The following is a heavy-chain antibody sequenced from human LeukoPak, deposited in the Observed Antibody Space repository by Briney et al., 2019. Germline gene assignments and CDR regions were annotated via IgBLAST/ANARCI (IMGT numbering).Heavy chain of an antibody. V-gene: IGHV1-69*04. CDR2: IIPILGIA. D-gene: IGHD4-23*01. CDR1: GGTFSSYA. CDR3: ARGSMTTVVTENWFDP. Sequence: SVKVSCKASGGTFSSYAISWVRQAPGQGLEWMGRIIPILGIANYAQKFQGRVTITADKSTSTAYMELSSLRSEDTAVYYWARGSMTTVVTENWFDPWGQGTLVTVSS. J-gene: IGHJ5*02.